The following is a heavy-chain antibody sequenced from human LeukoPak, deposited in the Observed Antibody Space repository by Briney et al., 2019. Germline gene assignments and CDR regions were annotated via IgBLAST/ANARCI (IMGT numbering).Heavy chain of an antibody. Sequence: GGSLRLSCAASGFTFSSYAMSWVRQAPGKGLEWGSAISGSGGSTYYADSVKGRFTISRDNSKNTLYVQMNSLRDEDTAVYYCAKSLVLLWFGEFDYWGQGTLVTVSS. CDR1: GFTFSSYA. D-gene: IGHD3-10*01. CDR3: AKSLVLLWFGEFDY. V-gene: IGHV3-23*01. CDR2: ISGSGGST. J-gene: IGHJ4*02.